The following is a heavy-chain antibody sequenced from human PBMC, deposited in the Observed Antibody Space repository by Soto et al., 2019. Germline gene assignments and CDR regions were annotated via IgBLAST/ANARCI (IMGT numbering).Heavy chain of an antibody. V-gene: IGHV4-61*01. Sequence: SETLSLTCTVSDGSVNSCNYYWAWIRQPPGKGLEWIGYIHSSGSTLYNPSLKSRVIISVDTSMNQFSLKLNSVTAADTALYYCARDSLALFDSWGQGILVTVSS. CDR1: DGSVNSCNYY. J-gene: IGHJ4*02. CDR2: IHSSGST. D-gene: IGHD5-12*01. CDR3: ARDSLALFDS.